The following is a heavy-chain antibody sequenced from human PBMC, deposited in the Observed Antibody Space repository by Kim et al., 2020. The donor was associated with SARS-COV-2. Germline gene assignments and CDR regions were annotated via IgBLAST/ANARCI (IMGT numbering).Heavy chain of an antibody. V-gene: IGHV3-30*18. D-gene: IGHD1-26*01. CDR1: GFTFSSYG. Sequence: GGSLRLSCAASGFTFSSYGMHWVRQAPGKGLEWVAVISYDGSNKYYADSVKGRFTISRDNSKNTLYLQMNSLRAEDTAVYYCAKVIGSYYEFSAFDYWGQGTLVTVSS. J-gene: IGHJ4*02. CDR2: ISYDGSNK. CDR3: AKVIGSYYEFSAFDY.